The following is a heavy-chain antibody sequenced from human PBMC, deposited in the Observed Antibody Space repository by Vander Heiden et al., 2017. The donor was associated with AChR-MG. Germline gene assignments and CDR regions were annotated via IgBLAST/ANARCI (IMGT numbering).Heavy chain of an antibody. J-gene: IGHJ4*02. V-gene: IGHV3-72*01. CDR2: TRNKANSYTT. Sequence: EVQLVESGGALVQPGGSLRLSCAVSGFPFSDHYMDWVRQAPGKGLEWVGRTRNKANSYTTEYAASVKGRFTISRDDSKNSLYLQMNSLKTEDTAVYYCARSLSTRDFDYWGQGTLVTVSP. CDR3: ARSLSTRDFDY. CDR1: GFPFSDHY.